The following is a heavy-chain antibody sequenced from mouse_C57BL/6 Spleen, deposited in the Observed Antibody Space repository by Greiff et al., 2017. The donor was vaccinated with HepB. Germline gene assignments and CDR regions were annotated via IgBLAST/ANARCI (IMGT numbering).Heavy chain of an antibody. D-gene: IGHD4-1*01. Sequence: VQLQQSGAELVKPGASVKLSCTASGFNIKDYYMHWVKQRTEQGLEWIGRIDPEDGETKYAPKFQGKATITADTSSNTAYLQLSSLSSEDTAVYYWASQANWEDYYAMDYWGQGTSVTVSS. CDR1: GFNIKDYY. J-gene: IGHJ4*01. V-gene: IGHV14-2*01. CDR3: ASQANWEDYYAMDY. CDR2: IDPEDGET.